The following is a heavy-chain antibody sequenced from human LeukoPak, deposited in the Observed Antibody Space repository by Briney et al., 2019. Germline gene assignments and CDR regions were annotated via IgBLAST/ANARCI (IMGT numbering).Heavy chain of an antibody. CDR3: ARDRWELRREGFDY. CDR1: GGSFSGYY. V-gene: IGHV4-34*01. D-gene: IGHD1-26*01. Sequence: SETLSLTCAVYGGSFSGYYWSWIRQPPGKGLEWIGEINHSGSTNYNPSLKSRVTISVDKSKNQFSLKLSSVTAADTAVYYCARDRWELRREGFDYWGQGTLVTVSS. CDR2: INHSGST. J-gene: IGHJ4*02.